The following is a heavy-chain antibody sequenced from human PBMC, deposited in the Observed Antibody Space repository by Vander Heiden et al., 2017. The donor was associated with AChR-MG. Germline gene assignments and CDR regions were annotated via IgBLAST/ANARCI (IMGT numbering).Heavy chain of an antibody. Sequence: QVQLVESGGGVVQPGRSLRLSCGASGFSFRAYGMHWVRQAPGKGLEWVAFISYDGSSQYFGDSVKGRFTVSRDNSKSTLYLQMNSLTTEDTAVYHCAKQSTLVRGHKTSNYHGMDVWGQGTTVTVSS. D-gene: IGHD3-10*01. CDR2: ISYDGSSQ. V-gene: IGHV3-30*18. CDR1: GFSFRAYG. J-gene: IGHJ6*02. CDR3: AKQSTLVRGHKTSNYHGMDV.